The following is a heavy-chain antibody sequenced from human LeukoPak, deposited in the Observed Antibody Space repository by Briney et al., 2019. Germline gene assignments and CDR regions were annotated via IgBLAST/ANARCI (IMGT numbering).Heavy chain of an antibody. Sequence: GGSLRLSCAASGLAFSTYWMSWGRQAPGKGLDWVAKIKPDGSGKYFVDSVKGRFTISRDNAKNPLYLQMTSLRAEDTALYYCATDSAYSFEYWGQGTPVTVSS. CDR1: GLAFSTYW. D-gene: IGHD1-26*01. CDR2: IKPDGSGK. J-gene: IGHJ4*02. CDR3: ATDSAYSFEY. V-gene: IGHV3-7*04.